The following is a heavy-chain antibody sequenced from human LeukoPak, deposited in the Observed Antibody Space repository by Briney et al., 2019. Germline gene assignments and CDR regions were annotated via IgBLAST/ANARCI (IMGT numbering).Heavy chain of an antibody. J-gene: IGHJ4*02. Sequence: GESLKISCKGSGYSFTSYWIGWVRQMPGKGLEWMGIIYPGDSDTRYSPSFQGQVTISADKSISTAYLQWSSLKASDTATYYCARSPDSIFGAFDYWGQGTLVTVSS. V-gene: IGHV5-51*01. CDR1: GYSFTSYW. D-gene: IGHD3-3*01. CDR3: ARSPDSIFGAFDY. CDR2: IYPGDSDT.